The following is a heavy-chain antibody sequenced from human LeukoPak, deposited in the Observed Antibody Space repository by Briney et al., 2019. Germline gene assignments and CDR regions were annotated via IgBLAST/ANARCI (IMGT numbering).Heavy chain of an antibody. V-gene: IGHV1-2*02. D-gene: IGHD2-2*01. CDR3: ARVVPDIVVVPAAIVGAFDI. Sequence: ASVKVSCKASGYTFTGYYMHWVRQAPGQGLEWMGWINPNSGGTNYAQKFQGRVTMTRGTSISTAYMELSRLRSDDTAVYYCARVVPDIVVVPAAIVGAFDIWGQGTMVTVSS. CDR1: GYTFTGYY. CDR2: INPNSGGT. J-gene: IGHJ3*02.